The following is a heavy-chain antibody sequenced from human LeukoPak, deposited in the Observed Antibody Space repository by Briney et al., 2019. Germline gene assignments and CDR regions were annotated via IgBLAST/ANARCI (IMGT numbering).Heavy chain of an antibody. J-gene: IGHJ4*02. CDR2: IYYSGST. D-gene: IGHD6-19*01. CDR1: GGSISSYY. V-gene: IGHV4-59*01. CDR3: AREFSSGWTTYYIDY. Sequence: SETLSLTCTVSGGSISSYYWSWIRQPPGKGLEWIGYIYYSGSTNYNPSLKSRVTISVDTSKNQFSLKLSSVTAADTAVYYCAREFSSGWTTYYIDYWGQGTLVTVSS.